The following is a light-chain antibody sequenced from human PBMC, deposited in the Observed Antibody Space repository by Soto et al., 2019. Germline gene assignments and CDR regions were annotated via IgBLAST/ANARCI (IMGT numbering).Light chain of an antibody. CDR1: QTISSW. CDR3: QHYNSYSEA. Sequence: DLQMTPCPSTLSGSVGDRVTITCRASQTISSWLAWYQQKRGKAPKLLIYQASTLKSGVPSRFRGSGSGTEFTLTISSLQPDDVETYYCQHYNSYSEAFGQGTKVDIK. CDR2: QAS. J-gene: IGKJ1*01. V-gene: IGKV1-5*03.